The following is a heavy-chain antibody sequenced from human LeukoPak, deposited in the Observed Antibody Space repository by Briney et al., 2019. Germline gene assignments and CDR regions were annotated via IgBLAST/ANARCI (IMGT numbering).Heavy chain of an antibody. D-gene: IGHD1-14*01. V-gene: IGHV3-74*01. CDR3: ARGASNRFDY. J-gene: IGHJ4*02. CDR1: GFTLSNSW. CDR2: IYTDGSST. Sequence: GGSLRLSCAVSGFTLSNSWMHWVRQAPGKGLVWVSRIYTDGSSTNYADSVKGRFTISRDNAKNTLYLQMNSLRGEDTAVYYCARGASNRFDYWGQGTLVTVSS.